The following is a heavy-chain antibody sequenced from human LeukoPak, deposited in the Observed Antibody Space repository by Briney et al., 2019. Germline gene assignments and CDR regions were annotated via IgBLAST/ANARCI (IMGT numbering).Heavy chain of an antibody. CDR2: MNPNSGGT. Sequence: ASVKVPCKASGYTFIDYYILWVRQAPGQGLEWMGWMNPNSGGTKYAQTFQGRVTMTRDTSITTAYMDLNSLIYDDTAIYYCARALPAVATNVDYYYYYMDVWGKGATVTVSS. CDR1: GYTFIDYY. J-gene: IGHJ6*03. V-gene: IGHV1-2*02. D-gene: IGHD4-23*01. CDR3: ARALPAVATNVDYYYYYMDV.